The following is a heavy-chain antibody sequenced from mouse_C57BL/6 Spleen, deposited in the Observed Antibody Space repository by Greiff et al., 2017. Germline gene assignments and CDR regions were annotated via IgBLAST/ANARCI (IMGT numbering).Heavy chain of an antibody. CDR2: INPSSGYT. J-gene: IGHJ2*01. V-gene: IGHV1-7*01. CDR1: GYTFTSYW. CDR3: ARSPLTTVASYYFDD. D-gene: IGHD1-1*01. Sequence: VQRVESGAELAKPGASVKLSCKASGYTFTSYWMHWVKQRPGQGLAWIGYINPSSGYTKYNQKFKDKATSTADKSSSTAYMQLSSLTYEDSAVYYCARSPLTTVASYYFDDWGQGTTLTVSS.